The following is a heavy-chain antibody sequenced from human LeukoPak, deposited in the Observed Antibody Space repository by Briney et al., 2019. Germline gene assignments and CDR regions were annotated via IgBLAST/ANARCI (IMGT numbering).Heavy chain of an antibody. D-gene: IGHD5-12*01. V-gene: IGHV1-58*02. J-gene: IGHJ6*03. Sequence: GTSVKVSCKASGFTFTSSAMQWVRQARGQRLEWIGWIVVGSGNTNYAQKFQERVTITRNTSISTAYMELSSLRSEDTAVYYCARGRNSGYDSWWVTYYYYYMDVWGKGTTVTVSS. CDR2: IVVGSGNT. CDR3: ARGRNSGYDSWWVTYYYYYMDV. CDR1: GFTFTSSA.